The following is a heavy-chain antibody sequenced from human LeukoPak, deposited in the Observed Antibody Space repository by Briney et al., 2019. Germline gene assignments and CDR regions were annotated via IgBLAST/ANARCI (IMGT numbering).Heavy chain of an antibody. CDR3: SWNYYGMDV. J-gene: IGHJ6*02. CDR1: GFTFSSYG. V-gene: IGHV3-30*03. D-gene: IGHD1-1*01. CDR2: ISYDGSNK. Sequence: GGSLRLSCAASGFTFSSYGMHWVRQAPGKGLEWVAVISYDGSNKYYADSVKGRFTISRDNSKNTLYLQMNSLRAEDTAVYYCSWNYYGMDVWGQGTTVTVSS.